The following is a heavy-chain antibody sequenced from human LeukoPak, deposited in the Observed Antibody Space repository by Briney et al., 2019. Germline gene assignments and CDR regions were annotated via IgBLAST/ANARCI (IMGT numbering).Heavy chain of an antibody. Sequence: GGSLRLSCTGSGFTFGDYAMSWVRQAPGKGLEWVGFIRSKAYGGTTEYAASVKGRFTISRDDSKNTLYLQVHSLKTEDTAVYFCTTERGDYVWGSYRSLRNDAFDIWGQGTLVTVSS. V-gene: IGHV3-49*04. D-gene: IGHD3-16*02. CDR2: IRSKAYGGTT. J-gene: IGHJ3*02. CDR3: TTERGDYVWGSYRSLRNDAFDI. CDR1: GFTFGDYA.